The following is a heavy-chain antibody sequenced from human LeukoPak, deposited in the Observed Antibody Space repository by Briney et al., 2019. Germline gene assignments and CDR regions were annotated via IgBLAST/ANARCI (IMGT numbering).Heavy chain of an antibody. CDR3: AKKRGYYIQDAFDI. J-gene: IGHJ3*02. V-gene: IGHV3-53*01. D-gene: IGHD2/OR15-2a*01. CDR2: IYSGGST. CDR1: GFTVSSNY. Sequence: GGSLRLSCAASGFTVSSNYMSWVRQAPGKGLEWVSVIYSGGSTYYADSVKGRFTISRDNSKNTLYLQMNSLRAEDTAVYYCAKKRGYYIQDAFDIWGQGTMATLSS.